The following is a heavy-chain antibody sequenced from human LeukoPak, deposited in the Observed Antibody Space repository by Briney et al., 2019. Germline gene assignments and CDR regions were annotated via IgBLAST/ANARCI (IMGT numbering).Heavy chain of an antibody. CDR1: GGSFSGYY. CDR3: ARYVVYGSGKYYFDY. D-gene: IGHD3-10*01. CDR2: INHSGST. Sequence: SSETLSLTCAVYGGSFSGYYWSWIRQPPGKGLEWIGEINHSGSTNYNPSLKSRVTISVDTSKNQFSLRLNSVTAADTAVYFCARYVVYGSGKYYFDYWGQGSLVTVSS. V-gene: IGHV4-34*01. J-gene: IGHJ4*02.